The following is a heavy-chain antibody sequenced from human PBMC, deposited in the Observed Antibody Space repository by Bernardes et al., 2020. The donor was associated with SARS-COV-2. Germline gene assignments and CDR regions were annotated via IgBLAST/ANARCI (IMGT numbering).Heavy chain of an antibody. D-gene: IGHD3-9*01. CDR1: GGTFSDNP. V-gene: IGHV4-34*01. Sequence: SETLSLTCAVYGGTFSDNPWTWIRKSPGKGLEWIGQISHSGISNYNPSLKSRVTMSVDTSKNQFSLNLTSVTAADTAVYFCSRGAPGSWGQGTLVTVSS. CDR3: SRGAPGS. J-gene: IGHJ5*02. CDR2: ISHSGIS.